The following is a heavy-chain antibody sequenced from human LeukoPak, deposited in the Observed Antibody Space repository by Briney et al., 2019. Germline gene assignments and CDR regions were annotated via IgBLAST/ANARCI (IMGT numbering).Heavy chain of an antibody. CDR1: GYTFTSYG. V-gene: IGHV1-18*01. CDR3: ARDLRSSGTSNWFDP. Sequence: GASVKVSCKASGYTFTSYGISWVRQAPGQGLEWMGWISAYNGNTNYAQKLQGRVTMTTDTSTSTAYMELRSLRSDDTAVYYCARDLRSSGTSNWFDPWGLGTLVTVSS. J-gene: IGHJ5*02. D-gene: IGHD6-19*01. CDR2: ISAYNGNT.